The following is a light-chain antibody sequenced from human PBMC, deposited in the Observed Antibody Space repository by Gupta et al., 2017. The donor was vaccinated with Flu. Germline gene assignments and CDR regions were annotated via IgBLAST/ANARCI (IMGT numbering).Light chain of an antibody. Sequence: SALSLSPGERATLSCRASRPVSSNYVAWYQQKPGQAPRLLVYSPSTKASGVPDRISGSGSGTDFTLTISRLEREDFAVYYCQQDGSSPFTFGHGT. CDR1: RPVSSNY. J-gene: IGKJ3*01. V-gene: IGKV3-20*01. CDR3: QQDGSSPFT. CDR2: SPS.